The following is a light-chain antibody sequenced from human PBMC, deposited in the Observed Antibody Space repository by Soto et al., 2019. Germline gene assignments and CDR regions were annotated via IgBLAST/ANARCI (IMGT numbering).Light chain of an antibody. V-gene: IGKV1-39*01. Sequence: DIEMTQSPSSLSASGGERVTIACRASQSIDTYLKWYHQKPGEAPKLLIYGASRLQSGAPSRFSGSGSGTDSTLTIASLHPEGVGAYTCQQNLSAPFTFGPGTKVDFK. CDR3: QQNLSAPFT. J-gene: IGKJ3*01. CDR2: GAS. CDR1: QSIDTY.